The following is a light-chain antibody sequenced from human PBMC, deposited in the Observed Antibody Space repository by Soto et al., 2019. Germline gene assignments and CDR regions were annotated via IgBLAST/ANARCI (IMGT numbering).Light chain of an antibody. CDR2: EVS. V-gene: IGLV2-8*01. Sequence: ALTQLPSASGSPGQSVTISCTGTSSDVGGYNYVSWYQQHPGKAPKLMIYEVSKRPSGVPDRFSGSKSGNTASLTVSGLQAEDEADYYCSSYAGSNTPYVFGTGTKVTVL. J-gene: IGLJ1*01. CDR3: SSYAGSNTPYV. CDR1: SSDVGGYNY.